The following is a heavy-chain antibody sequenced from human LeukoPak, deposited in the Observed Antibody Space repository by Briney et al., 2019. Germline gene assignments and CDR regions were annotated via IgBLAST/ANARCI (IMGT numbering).Heavy chain of an antibody. Sequence: SETLSLTCTVSGGSISTYYWSWIRQPAGKGLEWIGRIHTSGSTNYNPSLKSRVTISVDTSKNQFSLSLSSVTAADTAVYYCARITFVVEGYGMDVWGQGTTVTVSS. D-gene: IGHD2-21*01. CDR1: GGSISTYY. CDR3: ARITFVVEGYGMDV. CDR2: IHTSGST. J-gene: IGHJ6*02. V-gene: IGHV4-4*07.